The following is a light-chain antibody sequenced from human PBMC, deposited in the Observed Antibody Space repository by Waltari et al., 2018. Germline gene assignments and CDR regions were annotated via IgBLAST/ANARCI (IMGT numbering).Light chain of an antibody. CDR3: HQTSSLPIT. CDR2: YAS. V-gene: IGKV6-21*02. Sequence: CRASKSIGRSVHWYQQKPDQSPKLLIKYASQSISGVPSRFSGSGSGTDFTLTINSLEAEDAATYFCHQTSSLPITFGQGTRLEI. CDR1: KSIGRS. J-gene: IGKJ5*01.